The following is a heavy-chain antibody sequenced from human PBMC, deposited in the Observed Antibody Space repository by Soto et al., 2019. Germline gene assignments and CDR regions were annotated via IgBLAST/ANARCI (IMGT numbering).Heavy chain of an antibody. Sequence: QVQLQESGPGLVKPSQTLSLTCTVSGGSISSSGYYWSWIRQHPGKGLEWIGYIYYSGSTYYNPSLKSRVTISVDTSKNQFSLKLSSVTAADTAVYYCARQSGYCTNGVCYTAGNWFDPWGQGTLVTVSS. D-gene: IGHD2-8*01. J-gene: IGHJ5*02. CDR2: IYYSGST. CDR3: ARQSGYCTNGVCYTAGNWFDP. V-gene: IGHV4-31*03. CDR1: GGSISSSGYY.